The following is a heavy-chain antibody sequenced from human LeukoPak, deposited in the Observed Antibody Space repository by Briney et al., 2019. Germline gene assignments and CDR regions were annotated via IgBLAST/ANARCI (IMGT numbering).Heavy chain of an antibody. CDR2: ISYDGSNK. CDR1: GFTFSYYT. CDR3: AKSSYRVTAIHSFDY. D-gene: IGHD2-21*02. Sequence: PGGSLRLSCAASGFTFSYYTMHWVRQAPGKGLEWVAVISYDGSNKYYADSVKGRFTISRDNSKNTLYLQMNSLRAEDTAVYYCAKSSYRVTAIHSFDYWGQGTLVTVSS. J-gene: IGHJ4*02. V-gene: IGHV3-30-3*02.